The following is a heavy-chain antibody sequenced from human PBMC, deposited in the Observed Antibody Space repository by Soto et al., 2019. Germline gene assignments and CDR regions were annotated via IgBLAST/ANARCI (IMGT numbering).Heavy chain of an antibody. V-gene: IGHV1-8*01. J-gene: IGHJ4*02. CDR3: ARRKERSGPNYFDV. CDR2: MNPSNGNA. D-gene: IGHD6-25*01. CDR1: GGTFIKYD. Sequence: ASVKVSCTASGGTFIKYDINWVRQATGQGLEWMGWMNPSNGNAGYAQNFRGRVTMTSNTSITTAYMELSGLRYEDTAVYYCARRKERSGPNYFDVWGQGTLVTVSS.